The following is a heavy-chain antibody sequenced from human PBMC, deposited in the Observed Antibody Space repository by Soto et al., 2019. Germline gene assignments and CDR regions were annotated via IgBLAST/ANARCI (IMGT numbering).Heavy chain of an antibody. CDR3: ARVYGSGSYIAFDI. V-gene: IGHV1-18*01. Sequence: ASVKVSCKASGYTFPNYGISWVRQAPGQGLEWMGWISPYNGNTKYTQKFQGRVTMTTDTSTGTAYMELRSLRSDDTAVFYCARVYGSGSYIAFDIWGQGTMVTVSS. CDR1: GYTFPNYG. J-gene: IGHJ3*02. D-gene: IGHD3-10*01. CDR2: ISPYNGNT.